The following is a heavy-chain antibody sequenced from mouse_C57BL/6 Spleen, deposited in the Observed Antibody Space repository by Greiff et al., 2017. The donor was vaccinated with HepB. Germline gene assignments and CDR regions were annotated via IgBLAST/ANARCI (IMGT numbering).Heavy chain of an antibody. Sequence: VQLQQSGAELVRPGSSVKLSCKASGYTFTSYWMHWVRQRPIQGLEWIGNIDPSDSETHYNQKFKDKATLTVDKSSSTAYMKLSSLTSEDSAVYYCARLYYGSSLYAMDYWGQGTSVTVSS. V-gene: IGHV1-52*01. CDR2: IDPSDSET. J-gene: IGHJ4*01. CDR3: ARLYYGSSLYAMDY. CDR1: GYTFTSYW. D-gene: IGHD1-1*01.